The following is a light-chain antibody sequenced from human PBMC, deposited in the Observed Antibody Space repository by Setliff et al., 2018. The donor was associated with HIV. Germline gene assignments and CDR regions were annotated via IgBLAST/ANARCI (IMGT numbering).Light chain of an antibody. CDR2: GGS. Sequence: AIWMTQSPSLLSASPGDRVTISCRMSQGIRSYLAWYQQKPGKAPELLIYGGSTLQSGVPSRFSGNGSGTDFTLTISCLQSEDSATYFCQQYYSFPRTFGQGT. CDR3: QQYYSFPRT. J-gene: IGKJ2*01. V-gene: IGKV1D-8*02. CDR1: QGIRSY.